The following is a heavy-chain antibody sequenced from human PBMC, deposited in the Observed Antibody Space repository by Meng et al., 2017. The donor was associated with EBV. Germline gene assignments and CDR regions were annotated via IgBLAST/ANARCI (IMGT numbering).Heavy chain of an antibody. D-gene: IGHD2-21*01. CDR3: GIGPPVGVPGPGDY. CDR2: INVGVGYT. Sequence: QVQLVQSWAQVKNPGASVKVSCKASGYSFTSYILHWVRQAPGQRLEWMGWINVGVGYTKYSQKFQDRVTISSDTSATTGYMELSSLRSEDTAVYYCGIGPPVGVPGPGDYWGQGTLVTAPQ. J-gene: IGHJ4*02. CDR1: GYSFTSYI. V-gene: IGHV1-3*01.